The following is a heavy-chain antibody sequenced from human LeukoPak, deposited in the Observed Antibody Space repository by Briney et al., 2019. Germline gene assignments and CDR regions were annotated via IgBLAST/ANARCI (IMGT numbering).Heavy chain of an antibody. CDR1: GDSVSSNSAA. V-gene: IGHV6-1*01. Sequence: SQTLSLTCALSGDSVSSNSAAWNWIRQSPSRGLEWLGRTYYRSKWYNDYAVSVKSRITINPDTSKNQFSLQLNSVTPEDTAVYYCARWSLHYCSSTSCYGRKDAFDIWGQGTMVTVSS. D-gene: IGHD2-2*01. J-gene: IGHJ3*02. CDR3: ARWSLHYCSSTSCYGRKDAFDI. CDR2: TYYRSKWYN.